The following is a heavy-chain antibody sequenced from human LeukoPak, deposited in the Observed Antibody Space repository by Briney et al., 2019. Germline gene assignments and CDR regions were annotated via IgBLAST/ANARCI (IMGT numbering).Heavy chain of an antibody. J-gene: IGHJ4*02. D-gene: IGHD3-10*01. CDR2: INHSGST. Sequence: SETLSLTCAVYGGSFSGYYWSWIRQPPGKGLEWIGEINHSGSTNYNPSLKSGVTISVDTSKNQFSLKLSSVTAADTAVYYCARGLWFGELRGLIDYWGQGTLVTVSS. V-gene: IGHV4-34*01. CDR3: ARGLWFGELRGLIDY. CDR1: GGSFSGYY.